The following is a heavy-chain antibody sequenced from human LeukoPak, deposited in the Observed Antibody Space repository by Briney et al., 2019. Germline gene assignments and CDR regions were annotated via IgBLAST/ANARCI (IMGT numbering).Heavy chain of an antibody. D-gene: IGHD3-10*01. CDR1: GFTFDDYS. CDR3: AKDIGRYYYGSGSYLQFDY. Sequence: GGSLRLSCAASGFTFDDYSMHWVRQAPGKGLEWVSLISWDGCRTYYADSVNGRFTTSRENSKNSLYLQMNSLRAEDMALYYCAKDIGRYYYGSGSYLQFDYWGQGTLVTVSS. CDR2: ISWDGCRT. V-gene: IGHV3-43*01. J-gene: IGHJ4*02.